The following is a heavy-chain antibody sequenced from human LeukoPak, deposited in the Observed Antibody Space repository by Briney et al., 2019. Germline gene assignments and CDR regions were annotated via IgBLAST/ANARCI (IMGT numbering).Heavy chain of an antibody. D-gene: IGHD2-15*01. CDR3: ARGIIGYCSGGSCYLTAWFDP. CDR2: IYYSGST. Sequence: PSETLSLTCTVSGGSISSGGYYWSWIRQHPGKGLEWIVYIYYSGSTYYNPSLKSRVTISVDTSKNQFSLKLSSVTAADTAVYYCARGIIGYCSGGSCYLTAWFDPWGQGTLVTVSS. CDR1: GGSISSGGYY. J-gene: IGHJ5*02. V-gene: IGHV4-31*03.